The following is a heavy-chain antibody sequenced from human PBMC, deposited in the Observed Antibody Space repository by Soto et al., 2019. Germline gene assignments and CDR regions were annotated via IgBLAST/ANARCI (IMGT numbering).Heavy chain of an antibody. Sequence: PWGSLRLSCAASGFTFSSYAMSWVRQAPGKGLEWVSAISGSGGSTYYADSVKGRFTISRDNSKNTLYLQMNSLRAEDTAVYYCAKQGSHCTNGVCYEEYYFDYWGKGTLVTVSS. V-gene: IGHV3-23*01. D-gene: IGHD2-8*01. J-gene: IGHJ4*02. CDR3: AKQGSHCTNGVCYEEYYFDY. CDR1: GFTFSSYA. CDR2: ISGSGGST.